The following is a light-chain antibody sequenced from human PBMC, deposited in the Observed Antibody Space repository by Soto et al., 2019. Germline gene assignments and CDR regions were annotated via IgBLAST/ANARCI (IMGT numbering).Light chain of an antibody. CDR3: SSYADNGVV. J-gene: IGLJ2*01. Sequence: QSALTQPPSASGSPGQSVTISCTGTSSDVGGYNYVSWYQQHPGKAPKLMIYEVSKWPSGVPDRFSGSKSGNTASLTVSGLQAEDEADYYCSSYADNGVVFGGGTKLTVL. CDR2: EVS. CDR1: SSDVGGYNY. V-gene: IGLV2-8*01.